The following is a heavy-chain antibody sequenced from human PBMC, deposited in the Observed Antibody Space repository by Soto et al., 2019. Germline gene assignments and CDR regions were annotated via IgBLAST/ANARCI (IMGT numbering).Heavy chain of an antibody. CDR3: ARIAVTGNNWFDP. J-gene: IGHJ5*02. CDR1: GFSLSTSGMC. D-gene: IGHD6-19*01. V-gene: IGHV2-70*11. Sequence: SGPTLVNPTQNLTLTCTFSGFSLSTSGMCVSWIRQPPGKALEWLARIDWDDDKYYSTSLKTRLTISKDTSKNQVVLTMTNMDSFDTASYYCARIAVTGNNWFDPWGQGTLVTVSS. CDR2: IDWDDDK.